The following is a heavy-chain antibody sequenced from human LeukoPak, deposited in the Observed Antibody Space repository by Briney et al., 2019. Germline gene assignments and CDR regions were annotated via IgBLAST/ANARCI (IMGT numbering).Heavy chain of an antibody. CDR3: ARMTTGHDY. D-gene: IGHD4-17*01. J-gene: IGHJ4*02. CDR2: INHSGYT. Sequence: SETLSLTCTVSGGSISSSSYYWSWVRQTPGKGLEWIGEINHSGYTNDSPSLKSRVTLSIDTSRKQFSLNLRSVTVADTGIYYCARMTTGHDYWGQGTLVTVSS. V-gene: IGHV4-61*05. CDR1: GGSISSSSYY.